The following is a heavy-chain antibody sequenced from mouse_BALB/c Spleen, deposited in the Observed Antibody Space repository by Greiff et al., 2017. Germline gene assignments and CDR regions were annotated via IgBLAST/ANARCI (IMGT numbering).Heavy chain of an antibody. CDR2: INSNGGST. CDR1: GFTFSSYY. V-gene: IGHV5-6-2*01. Sequence: EVQLVESGGGLVKLGGSLKLSCAASGFTFSSYYMSWVRQTPEKRLELVAAINSNGGSTYYPDTVKGRFTISRDNAKNNLYLQMSSLKSEDTALYYCARRDYPYYFDYWGQGTTLTVSS. D-gene: IGHD5-5*01. CDR3: ARRDYPYYFDY. J-gene: IGHJ2*01.